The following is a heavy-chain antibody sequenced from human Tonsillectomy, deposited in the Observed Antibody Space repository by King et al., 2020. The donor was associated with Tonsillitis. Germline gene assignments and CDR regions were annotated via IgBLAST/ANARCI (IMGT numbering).Heavy chain of an antibody. CDR2: MHTSGTT. V-gene: IGHV4-61*02. Sequence: QLQESGPGLVKPSQTLSLSCTVSGGSIRGGSFYWTWIRQPAGKGLECIGRMHTSGTTNYSPSLSIRCTMSIDTSKSQFSLNLTSVTAADTAVYYCARARYSNFAANYYYVDVWGKGTTVTVSS. CDR1: GGSIRGGSFY. J-gene: IGHJ6*03. CDR3: ARARYSNFAANYYYVDV. D-gene: IGHD4-11*01.